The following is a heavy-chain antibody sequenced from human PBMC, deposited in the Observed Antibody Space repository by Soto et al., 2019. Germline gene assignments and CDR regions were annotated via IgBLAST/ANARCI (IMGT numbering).Heavy chain of an antibody. V-gene: IGHV3-23*01. Sequence: EVQLLESGGGLVQPGGSLRLSCAASGFTFSTYAMSWVRQAPGKGLEWVSAISGSGGSTYYADSVKGRFTISRDNSKNTLYLQMNSLRAEDTAVYYWAKVWGAVAGVFDSWGQGTLVTVSS. J-gene: IGHJ4*02. CDR1: GFTFSTYA. D-gene: IGHD6-19*01. CDR3: AKVWGAVAGVFDS. CDR2: ISGSGGST.